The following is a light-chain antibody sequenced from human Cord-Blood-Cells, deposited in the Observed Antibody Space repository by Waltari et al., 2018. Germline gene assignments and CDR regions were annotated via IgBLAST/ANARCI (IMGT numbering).Light chain of an antibody. Sequence: QSALTQPASVSGSPGPSITIPCTGTSSDVGGYNYVSWYQQHPGKAPNLMIYDVSNRPSGVSNRFSGSKSGNTASLTISGLQAEDEADYYCSSYTSSSTWVFGGGTKLTVL. CDR2: DVS. V-gene: IGLV2-14*01. J-gene: IGLJ3*02. CDR3: SSYTSSSTWV. CDR1: SSDVGGYNY.